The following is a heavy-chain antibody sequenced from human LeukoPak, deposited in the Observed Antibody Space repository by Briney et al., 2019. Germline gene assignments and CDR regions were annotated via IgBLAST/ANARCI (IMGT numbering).Heavy chain of an antibody. CDR3: TRDTGTTGEVKFDP. D-gene: IGHD4-17*01. CDR2: INHSGST. Sequence: PSETLSLTCTVSGGSISSYYWSWIRQPPGKGLEWIGEINHSGSTNYNPSLKSRVTMSVDTSKSQFSLNLMSVTAADTAVYYCTRDTGTTGEVKFDPWGQGTLVTVSS. V-gene: IGHV4-34*01. J-gene: IGHJ5*02. CDR1: GGSISSYY.